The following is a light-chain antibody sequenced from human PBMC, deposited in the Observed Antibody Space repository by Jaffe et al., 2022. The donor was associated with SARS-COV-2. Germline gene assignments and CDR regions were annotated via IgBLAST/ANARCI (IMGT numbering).Light chain of an antibody. J-gene: IGLJ3*02. V-gene: IGLV3-1*01. CDR3: QAWDTTAAWV. CDR2: QDD. Sequence: SYDVTQPASVSVSPGQTVTITCSGEKLGDLYAAWYQHRPGQTPVLVIYQDDRRPPGIPERFSGSNSGNTATLTITGTQTVDEADYYCQAWDTTAAWVFGGGTKLTVL. CDR1: KLGDLY.